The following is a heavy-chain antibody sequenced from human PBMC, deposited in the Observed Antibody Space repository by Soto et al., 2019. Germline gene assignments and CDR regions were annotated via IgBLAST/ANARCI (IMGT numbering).Heavy chain of an antibody. Sequence: LSLTCTVSGGSISNAAYSWSWIRQPPGKGLEWIGYIYPSGMPFYNPSLRSRVTISIDRSNDQFSLDLKSVTAADTTVYYCARERGGYGLFDSWGQGTLVTVSS. CDR1: GGSISNAAYS. CDR3: ARERGGYGLFDS. D-gene: IGHD5-18*01. J-gene: IGHJ4*02. CDR2: IYPSGMP. V-gene: IGHV4-30-2*01.